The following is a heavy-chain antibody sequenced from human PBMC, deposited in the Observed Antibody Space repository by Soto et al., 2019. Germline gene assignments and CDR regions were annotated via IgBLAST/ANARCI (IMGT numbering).Heavy chain of an antibody. J-gene: IGHJ6*02. CDR1: GGSIIDYY. Sequence: QVQLQESGPGLVKPSETLSLTCTVSGGSIIDYYCSWFRQPPGTGLEWIGYINHNGYSAYNLSLKRRVTMSVDTSKTQFSLTLDSVTATDTAVYYCARQGYGPLHGLVDVWGQGTTVIVS. CDR2: INHNGYS. CDR3: ARQGYGPLHGLVDV. V-gene: IGHV4-59*08. D-gene: IGHD1-1*01.